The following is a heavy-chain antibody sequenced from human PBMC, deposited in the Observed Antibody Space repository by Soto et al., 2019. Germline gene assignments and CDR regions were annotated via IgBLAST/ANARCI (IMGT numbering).Heavy chain of an antibody. D-gene: IGHD5-12*01. CDR2: ISLDGKIQ. CDR3: AKEYGNDYWYFDY. V-gene: IGHV3-30*18. CDR1: EPSFRIYS. Sequence: GGSLRLSCAASEPSFRIYSIQWVRQAPGKALEWVGVISLDGKIQYYGDSVKGRFTISRDNSKNTLYLQMNSLRHDDTGIYYCAKEYGNDYWYFDYWGQGTQGSVSS. J-gene: IGHJ4*02.